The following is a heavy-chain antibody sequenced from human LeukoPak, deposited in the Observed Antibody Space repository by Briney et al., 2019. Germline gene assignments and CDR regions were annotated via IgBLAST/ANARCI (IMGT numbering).Heavy chain of an antibody. CDR3: ARLHDYRNTFDY. J-gene: IGHJ4*02. CDR1: GGPISSSRYY. D-gene: IGHD4-11*01. V-gene: IGHV4-39*01. Sequence: SETLSLTRTVSGGPISSSRYYWGWIRQPPGKGLEWIGSIYYSGSTYYNPSLKSRVTISVDTSKNQFSLKLSSVTAADTAVYFCARLHDYRNTFDYWGQGTLVTVSS. CDR2: IYYSGST.